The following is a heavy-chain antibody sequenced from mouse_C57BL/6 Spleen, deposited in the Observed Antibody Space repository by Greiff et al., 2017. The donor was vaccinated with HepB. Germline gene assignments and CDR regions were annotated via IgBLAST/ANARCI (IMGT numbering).Heavy chain of an antibody. Sequence: QVQLQQSGPELVKPGASVKISCKASGYAFSSSWMNWVKQRPGKGLERIGRIYPGDGDTNYNGKFKGKATLTADKSSSTAYMQLSSLTSEDSAVYFCARDDYDLPFAYWGQGTLVTVSA. CDR3: ARDDYDLPFAY. D-gene: IGHD2-4*01. CDR1: GYAFSSSW. V-gene: IGHV1-82*01. CDR2: IYPGDGDT. J-gene: IGHJ3*01.